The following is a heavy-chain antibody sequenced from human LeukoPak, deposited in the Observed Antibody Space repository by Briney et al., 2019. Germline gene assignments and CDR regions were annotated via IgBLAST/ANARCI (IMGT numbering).Heavy chain of an antibody. CDR3: ASLRSRSSWTTFYFDY. D-gene: IGHD6-13*01. CDR2: IYYSGST. V-gene: IGHV4-39*01. CDR1: GGSISSSDNY. J-gene: IGHJ4*02. Sequence: SETLSLTCTVSGGSISSSDNYWGWIRQPPGKGLEWIGTIYYSGSTYYNPSLKSRVTISVDTSKNQFSLKLSSVTAADTAVYYCASLRSRSSWTTFYFDYWGQGTLVTVSS.